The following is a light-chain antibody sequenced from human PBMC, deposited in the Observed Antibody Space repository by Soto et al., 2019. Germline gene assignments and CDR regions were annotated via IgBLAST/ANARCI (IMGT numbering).Light chain of an antibody. Sequence: EVVLTQSPGTLSLSPGERATLSCRASQSVSGSYLAWYQQKPGQPPRLIIYDASSRATVIPDRFSGSGSGTDFTLTISRLESEDFAVYYCQQYGNAPWTFGQGTKVDI. CDR3: QQYGNAPWT. CDR1: QSVSGSY. J-gene: IGKJ1*01. V-gene: IGKV3-20*01. CDR2: DAS.